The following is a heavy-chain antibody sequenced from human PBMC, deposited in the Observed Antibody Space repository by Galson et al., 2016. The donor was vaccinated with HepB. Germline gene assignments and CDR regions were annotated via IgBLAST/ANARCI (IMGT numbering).Heavy chain of an antibody. J-gene: IGHJ4*02. CDR3: ARITTVHFDWIPYFDY. CDR2: ISSSFSTT. D-gene: IGHD3-9*01. V-gene: IGHV3-48*02. CDR1: GFTFSSYS. Sequence: SLRLSCAASGFTFSSYSMNWVRQAPGKGLEWVSYISSSFSTTYYAGSVKGRFTISRDNAKNSLFLQMNSLRDEDTAVYYCARITTVHFDWIPYFDYWGQGTLVTVSS.